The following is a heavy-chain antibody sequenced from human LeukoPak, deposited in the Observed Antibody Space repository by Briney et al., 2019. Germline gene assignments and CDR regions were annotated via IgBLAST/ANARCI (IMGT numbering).Heavy chain of an antibody. V-gene: IGHV3-48*03. D-gene: IGHD3-10*02. Sequence: GGSLRLSCAASGFTFSTYEMNWVRQAPGKGLEWVSYVSSSGSTIYYADSLKGRFTISRDNAKNSLYLQMNSLRAEDTAVYYCAELGITMIGGVWGKGTTVTISS. J-gene: IGHJ6*04. CDR2: VSSSGSTI. CDR3: AELGITMIGGV. CDR1: GFTFSTYE.